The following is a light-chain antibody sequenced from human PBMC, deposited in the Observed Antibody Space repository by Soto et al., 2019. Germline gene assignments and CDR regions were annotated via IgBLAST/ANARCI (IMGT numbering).Light chain of an antibody. CDR3: QQYDHLRT. CDR1: QDISNY. J-gene: IGKJ2*02. V-gene: IGKV1-33*01. CDR2: DAS. Sequence: DLQMTQSPSSLSASVGDRVTITCQASQDISNYLNWYQQKPGKAPKLLIYDASNLETGVPSRFSGSRSGTHFNFTISGLQPEDIATYYCQQYDHLRTFGQGTKLEIK.